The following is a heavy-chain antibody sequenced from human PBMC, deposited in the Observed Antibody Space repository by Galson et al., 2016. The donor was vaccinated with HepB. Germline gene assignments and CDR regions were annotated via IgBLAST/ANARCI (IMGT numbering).Heavy chain of an antibody. CDR1: GYSFTSYW. V-gene: IGHV5-51*01. Sequence: QSGAEVKKPGESLKISCTGYGYSFTSYWVGWVRQMPGKGLEWMGIINPHDSNTRYSPSFQGQVTISVDTSISTAYLPWSSLKASDTAMYYCARQGYYYYAMDVWGQGTTVTVSS. CDR2: INPHDSNT. J-gene: IGHJ6*02. CDR3: ARQGYYYYAMDV.